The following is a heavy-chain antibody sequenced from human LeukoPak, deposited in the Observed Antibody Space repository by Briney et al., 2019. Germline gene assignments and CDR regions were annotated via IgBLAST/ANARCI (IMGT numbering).Heavy chain of an antibody. J-gene: IGHJ4*02. D-gene: IGHD5-24*01. CDR2: MNPNSGNT. CDR1: GGTFISYA. V-gene: IGHV1-8*02. Sequence: ASVKVSCKASGGTFISYAISWVRQATGQGLEWMGWMNPNSGNTGYAQKFQGRVTMTRNTSISTAYMELSSLRSEDTAVYYCAREMATISNQIWGQGTLVTVSS. CDR3: AREMATISNQI.